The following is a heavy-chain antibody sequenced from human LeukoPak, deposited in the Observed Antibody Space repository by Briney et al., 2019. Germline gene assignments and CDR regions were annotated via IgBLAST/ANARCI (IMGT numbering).Heavy chain of an antibody. CDR2: TYYRSKWYN. J-gene: IGHJ4*02. CDR1: GDSVSSNSAA. V-gene: IGHV6-1*01. CDR3: AREGIEGGLAAFISILDY. Sequence: SQTLSLTCAISGDSVSSNSAAWNWIRQSPSRGLEWLGRTYYRSKWYNDYAVSVKSRITINPDTSKNQFSLQLNSVTPEDTAVYYCAREGIEGGLAAFISILDYWGQGTLVTVSS. D-gene: IGHD1-26*01.